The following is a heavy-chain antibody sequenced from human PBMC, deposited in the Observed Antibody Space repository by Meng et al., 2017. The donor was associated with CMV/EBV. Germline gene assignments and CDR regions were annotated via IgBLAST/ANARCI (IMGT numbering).Heavy chain of an antibody. CDR3: ARDSPGGCSSTSCYQRPHKGGYYYGMDV. CDR1: GFTFSDYE. Sequence: GGSLRLSCAASGFTFSDYEMNWVRQAPGKGLEWISYISSSGSTIYYADSVKGRFTISRDNAKNSLYLQMNSLRGEDTAVYHCARDSPGGCSSTSCYQRPHKGGYYYGMDVWGQGTTVTVSS. CDR2: ISSSGSTI. V-gene: IGHV3-48*03. D-gene: IGHD2-2*01. J-gene: IGHJ6*02.